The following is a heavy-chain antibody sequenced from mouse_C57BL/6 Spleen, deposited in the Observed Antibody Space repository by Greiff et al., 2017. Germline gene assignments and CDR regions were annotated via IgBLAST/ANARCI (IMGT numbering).Heavy chain of an antibody. CDR1: GYAFSSSW. CDR2: IYPGDGDT. Sequence: QVQLQQSGPELVKPGASVKISCKASGYAFSSSWMNWVKQRPGKGLEWIGRIYPGDGDTNYNGKFKGKATLTADKSSSTAYMQLSSLTSEDSAVYFCARSITTVVATDNYFDYWGQGTTLTVSS. CDR3: ARSITTVVATDNYFDY. D-gene: IGHD1-1*01. J-gene: IGHJ2*01. V-gene: IGHV1-82*01.